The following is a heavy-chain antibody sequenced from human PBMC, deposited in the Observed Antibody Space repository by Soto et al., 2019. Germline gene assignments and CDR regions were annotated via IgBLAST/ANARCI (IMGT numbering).Heavy chain of an antibody. V-gene: IGHV3-48*02. CDR3: VADSSYGSHWVSHFDQ. CDR1: GFKFNYYA. CDR2: ISATSAKI. Sequence: EVQLVESGGGLVQPGGSLRLSCAASGFKFNYYAMNWVRQVPGKGLEWVSYISATSAKIDYADSVKGRFTISRDNARNSLYLQMNSLRDEDTAVYNCVADSSYGSHWVSHFDQWGRGTLVTVSS. J-gene: IGHJ4*02. D-gene: IGHD3-16*01.